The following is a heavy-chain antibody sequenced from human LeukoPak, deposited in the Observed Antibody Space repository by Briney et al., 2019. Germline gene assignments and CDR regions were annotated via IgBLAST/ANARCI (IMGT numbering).Heavy chain of an antibody. D-gene: IGHD2-2*01. CDR2: INPNSGGT. Sequence: GASVKVSCKASGYTFTGYYMHWVRQAPGQGLGWMGWINPNSGGTNYAQKFQGRVTMTRDTSISTAYMELSRLRSDDTAVYYCARAGLGYCSSTSCPEDYYMDVWGKGTTVTVSS. CDR3: ARAGLGYCSSTSCPEDYYMDV. CDR1: GYTFTGYY. V-gene: IGHV1-2*02. J-gene: IGHJ6*03.